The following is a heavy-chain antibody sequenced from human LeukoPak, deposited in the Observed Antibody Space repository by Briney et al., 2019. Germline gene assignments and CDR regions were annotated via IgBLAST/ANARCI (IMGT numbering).Heavy chain of an antibody. CDR3: AKDSKIVGATFRSYHYMDV. V-gene: IGHV3-23*01. CDR1: GFTFDDYG. D-gene: IGHD1-26*01. CDR2: IRGSGDRT. J-gene: IGHJ6*03. Sequence: PGGSLRLSCAASGFTFDDYGMSWVRQAPGKGLEWVSAIRGSGDRTHYADSVKGRFTISRDNSKNTLYLQMNSLRAEDTAVYYCAKDSKIVGATFRSYHYMDVWGKGTAVTVSS.